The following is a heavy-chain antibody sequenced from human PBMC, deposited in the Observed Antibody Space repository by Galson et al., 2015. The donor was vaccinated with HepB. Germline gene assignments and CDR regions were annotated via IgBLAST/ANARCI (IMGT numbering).Heavy chain of an antibody. Sequence: CAISGDSVSRNSATWNWIRQSSSRGLEWLGRTSYRSKWYNDYAVSVKSRITINPDTSKNQVSLQLSSVTPEDTAVYYCARERVLAAYNWFDPWGQGTLVTVSS. J-gene: IGHJ5*02. V-gene: IGHV6-1*01. D-gene: IGHD4/OR15-4a*01. CDR2: TSYRSKWYN. CDR3: ARERVLAAYNWFDP. CDR1: GDSVSRNSAT.